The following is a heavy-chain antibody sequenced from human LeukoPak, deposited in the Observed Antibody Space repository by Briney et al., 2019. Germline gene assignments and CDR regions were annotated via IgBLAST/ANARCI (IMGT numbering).Heavy chain of an antibody. V-gene: IGHV3-21*03. CDR1: GFTFSSYS. CDR3: ARVGIGRYSFDS. Sequence: GGSLRLPCAASGFTFSSYSMNWVRQAPGKGLEWVSSISSTGTYMYYADSVKGRFTISRDNARNTLYLEMNSLRAEDTAVYYCARVGIGRYSFDSWGQGTLVTVSS. CDR2: ISSTGTYM. J-gene: IGHJ4*02. D-gene: IGHD1-26*01.